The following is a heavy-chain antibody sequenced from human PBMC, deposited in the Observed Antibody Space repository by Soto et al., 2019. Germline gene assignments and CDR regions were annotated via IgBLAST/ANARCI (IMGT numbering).Heavy chain of an antibody. CDR1: GFSLSTSGVG. V-gene: IGHV2-5*02. J-gene: IGHJ3*02. Sequence: QITLKESGPTLVKPTQTLTLTCTFSGFSLSTSGVGVGWIRQPPGKALEWLALIYWDDDKRYSPSLKSRLTITKDTSKNQVVLTMTNMDPVDTAIYYCAHRVPSTNAFDIWGQGTMVTVSS. CDR2: IYWDDDK. CDR3: AHRVPSTNAFDI.